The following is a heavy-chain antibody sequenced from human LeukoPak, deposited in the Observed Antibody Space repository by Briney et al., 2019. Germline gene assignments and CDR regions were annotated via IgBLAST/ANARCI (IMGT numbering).Heavy chain of an antibody. CDR3: ARERGGDYSDAFDI. D-gene: IGHD4-11*01. J-gene: IGHJ3*02. CDR2: IYYSGST. V-gene: IGHV4-39*07. Sequence: SETLSLTCTVSGGSISSSSYYWGWIRQPPGKGLEWIGSIYYSGSTSYNPSLKSRVTISVDTSKNQFSLKLSSVTAADTAVYYCARERGGDYSDAFDIWGQGTMVTVSS. CDR1: GGSISSSSYY.